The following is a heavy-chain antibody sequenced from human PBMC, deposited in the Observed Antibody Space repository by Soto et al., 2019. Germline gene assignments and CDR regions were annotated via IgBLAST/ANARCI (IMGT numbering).Heavy chain of an antibody. CDR3: AKVDCSSTSCYSSGWYFDY. J-gene: IGHJ4*02. CDR1: GFTFSSYA. CDR2: ISGSGGST. Sequence: GGSLRLSCAASGFTFSSYAMSWVRQAPGKGLEWVSAISGSGGSTYYADSVKGRFTISRDNSKNTLYLQMNSLRAEDTAVYYCAKVDCSSTSCYSSGWYFDYWGQGTLVTVSS. V-gene: IGHV3-23*01. D-gene: IGHD2-2*02.